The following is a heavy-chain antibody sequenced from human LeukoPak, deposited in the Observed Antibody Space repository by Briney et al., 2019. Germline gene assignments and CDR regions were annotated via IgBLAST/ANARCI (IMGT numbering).Heavy chain of an antibody. D-gene: IGHD3-22*01. Sequence: GGSLRLSCAASGFTFSSYGMHWVRQAPGKGLEWVAFIRYDGSNKYYADSVKGRFTISRDNSKNTLYLQMNSLRAEDTAVYYCAKADGSSGYYWEGYFDCWGQGTLVTVSS. CDR1: GFTFSSYG. CDR2: IRYDGSNK. J-gene: IGHJ4*02. CDR3: AKADGSSGYYWEGYFDC. V-gene: IGHV3-30*02.